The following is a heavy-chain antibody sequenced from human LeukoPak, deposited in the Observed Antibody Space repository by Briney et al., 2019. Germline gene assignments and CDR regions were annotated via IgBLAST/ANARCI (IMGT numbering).Heavy chain of an antibody. Sequence: GGSLRLSCAASGFTFSTFGMHWVRQTPGKGLEWVAYIRYDGDNKYYADSVKGRFTISRDNSKNTLYLQMNSQRTEDTAVYYCAKVPPGCSTTNCYNPFDYWGQGTLVTVSS. CDR3: AKVPPGCSTTNCYNPFDY. V-gene: IGHV3-30*02. J-gene: IGHJ4*02. CDR1: GFTFSTFG. CDR2: IRYDGDNK. D-gene: IGHD2-2*02.